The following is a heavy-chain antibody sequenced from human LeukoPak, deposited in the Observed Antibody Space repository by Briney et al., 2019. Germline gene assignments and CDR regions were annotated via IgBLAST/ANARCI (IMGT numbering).Heavy chain of an antibody. Sequence: PGGSLRLSCAASGFTFSNYAMNWVRQAPGKGLEWVSAISGSGDTTYYADSVKGRFTISRDDSKNTPYLQMNSLRAEDTAVYYCSFVDTLEDLDWGQGTLVTVSS. CDR3: SFVDTLEDLD. CDR1: GFTFSNYA. V-gene: IGHV3-23*01. J-gene: IGHJ1*01. CDR2: ISGSGDTT. D-gene: IGHD5-18*01.